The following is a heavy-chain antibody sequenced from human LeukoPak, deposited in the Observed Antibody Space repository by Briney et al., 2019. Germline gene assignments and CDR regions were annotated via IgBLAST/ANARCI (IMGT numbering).Heavy chain of an antibody. D-gene: IGHD3-22*01. Sequence: GGSLRLSCAASGFTFSSYAMHWVRQAPGKGLEWVAVISYDGSNKYYADSVKGRFTISRDNSKNTLYLQMNSLRAEDTAVYYCARITDSSGHWGQGTLVTVSS. V-gene: IGHV3-30-3*01. CDR1: GFTFSSYA. J-gene: IGHJ4*02. CDR3: ARITDSSGH. CDR2: ISYDGSNK.